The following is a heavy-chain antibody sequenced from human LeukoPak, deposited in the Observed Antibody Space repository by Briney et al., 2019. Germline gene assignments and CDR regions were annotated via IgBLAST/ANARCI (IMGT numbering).Heavy chain of an antibody. Sequence: GGSLRLSCAASGFAFSNFWMHWARQLPGKGLVWVSRISPTGSTTSYADSVKGRFTVSRDNAKNTLYLQVNNLRAEDTAVYYCARGPNSNWSGLDFWGQGTLLTVSS. CDR1: GFAFSNFW. D-gene: IGHD6-6*01. J-gene: IGHJ4*02. V-gene: IGHV3-74*01. CDR2: ISPTGSTT. CDR3: ARGPNSNWSGLDF.